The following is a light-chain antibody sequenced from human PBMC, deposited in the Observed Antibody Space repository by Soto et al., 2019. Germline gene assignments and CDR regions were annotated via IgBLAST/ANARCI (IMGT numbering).Light chain of an antibody. CDR3: QQTYNSPAT. V-gene: IGKV1-39*01. CDR1: RSINGW. Sequence: IQMTQSPSTLSAPLGHRVTSSSRARRSINGWLAWYQQKPGKAPKLLIYVASTLQSGVPSRFSGSGSGTDFTLTINTLQSEDFATYYCQQTYNSPATFGQGTKVDIK. J-gene: IGKJ1*01. CDR2: VAS.